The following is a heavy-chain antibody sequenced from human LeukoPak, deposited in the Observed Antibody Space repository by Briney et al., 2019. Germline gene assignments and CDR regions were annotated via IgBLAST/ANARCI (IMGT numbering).Heavy chain of an antibody. CDR3: ARAVAGTPIDY. V-gene: IGHV3-48*03. D-gene: IGHD6-19*01. Sequence: GGSLRLSCVASGFTFSNYEMNWVRQAPGKGLEWVSYISNSGTTIYYTDSVKGRFTISRDNAQNSLYLRMNSLRAEDTAVYYCARAVAGTPIDYWGQGTLVTVSS. J-gene: IGHJ4*02. CDR2: ISNSGTTI. CDR1: GFTFSNYE.